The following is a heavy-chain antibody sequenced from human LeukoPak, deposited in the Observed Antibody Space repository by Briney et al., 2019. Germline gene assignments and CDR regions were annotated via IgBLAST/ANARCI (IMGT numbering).Heavy chain of an antibody. D-gene: IGHD3-16*01. CDR1: GGSISSSSYY. V-gene: IGHV4-39*01. Sequence: SETLSLTCTVSGGSISSSSYYWGWIRQPPGKGLEWIGSIYYSGSTYYNPSLKSRVTICVDTSKNQFSLKLSSVTAADTAVYYCARLYDYVWGSYYPFDYWGQGTLVTVSS. J-gene: IGHJ4*02. CDR3: ARLYDYVWGSYYPFDY. CDR2: IYYSGST.